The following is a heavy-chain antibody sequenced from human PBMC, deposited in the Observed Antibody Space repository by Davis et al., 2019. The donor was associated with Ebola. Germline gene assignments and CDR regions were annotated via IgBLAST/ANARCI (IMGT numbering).Heavy chain of an antibody. V-gene: IGHV4-4*07. D-gene: IGHD3-10*01. CDR2: IYTSGST. J-gene: IGHJ4*02. Sequence: PSETLSLTCTVSGGSISSYYWSWIRQPAGKGLEWIGRIYTSGSTNYNPSLKSRVTMSVDTSKNQFSLKLSSVTAADTAVYYCARGYGSGSYYLPYYFDYWGQGTLVTVSS. CDR1: GGSISSYY. CDR3: ARGYGSGSYYLPYYFDY.